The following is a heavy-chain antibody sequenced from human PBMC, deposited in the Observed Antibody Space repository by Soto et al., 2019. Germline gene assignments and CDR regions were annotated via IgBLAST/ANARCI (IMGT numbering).Heavy chain of an antibody. J-gene: IGHJ1*01. D-gene: IGHD2-15*01. CDR3: AETLVAAQYFQH. CDR2: IAGSGAST. Sequence: AGGSLRLSCAASGFTFSRYAMSWVRQAPGKGLEWVSAIAGSGASTYYADSVKGRFTIPRDNSKNTLYLQMNSLRVEDTAVYYCAETLVAAQYFQHWGQGTLVTVSS. V-gene: IGHV3-23*01. CDR1: GFTFSRYA.